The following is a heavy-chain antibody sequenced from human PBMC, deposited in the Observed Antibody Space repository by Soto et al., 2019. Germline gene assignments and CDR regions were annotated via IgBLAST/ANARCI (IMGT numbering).Heavy chain of an antibody. CDR1: GFTFSSYW. V-gene: IGHV3-7*03. CDR2: IKADGSDT. Sequence: PGGSLRLSCEASGFTFSSYWMTWVRQAPGKGLEWVANIKADGSDTYYVGSVKGRFTISRDNAKNSLYLQLSSLSAGDTAIYYCARSLGWRDAFDIWGQGTMVTVSS. D-gene: IGHD6-19*01. CDR3: ARSLGWRDAFDI. J-gene: IGHJ3*02.